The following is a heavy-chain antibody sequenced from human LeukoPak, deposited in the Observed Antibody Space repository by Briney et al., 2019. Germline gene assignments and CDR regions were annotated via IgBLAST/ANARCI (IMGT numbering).Heavy chain of an antibody. J-gene: IGHJ3*02. CDR1: GYTFTSYG. D-gene: IGHD2-2*02. V-gene: IGHV1-18*01. Sequence: ASVKVSCKASGYTFTSYGISWVRQAPGQGLEWMGWISAYNGNTNYAQKLQGRVTMTTDTSTSTAYMELRSLRSDDTAVYYCARDRLQLPSLDIVVVPAAIGHAFDIWGQGTMVTVSS. CDR2: ISAYNGNT. CDR3: ARDRLQLPSLDIVVVPAAIGHAFDI.